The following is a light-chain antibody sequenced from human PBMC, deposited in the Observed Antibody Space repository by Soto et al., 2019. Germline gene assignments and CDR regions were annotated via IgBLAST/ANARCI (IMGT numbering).Light chain of an antibody. CDR2: SAA. V-gene: IGKV3-15*01. Sequence: EIVLTQSPATLSLSPGERATLSCRASQSVSSYLALYQQKPLHAPRLLINSAASRATGIPARFSGSGSGTEFTLTINSLQSEDFAVYYCQQYNNWPRTFGQGTKVDIK. J-gene: IGKJ1*01. CDR1: QSVSSY. CDR3: QQYNNWPRT.